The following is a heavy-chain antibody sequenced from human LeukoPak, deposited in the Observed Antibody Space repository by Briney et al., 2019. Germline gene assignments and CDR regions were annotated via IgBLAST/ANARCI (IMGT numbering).Heavy chain of an antibody. V-gene: IGHV3-30*01. Sequence: GGSLRLSCAASGFTFSDYYMSWVRLAPGKGLEWVAVISYDGSNKYYADSVKGRFTISRDNSKNTLYLQMNSLRAEDTAVYYCARDPIYSNQRGYFDYWGQGTLVTVSS. D-gene: IGHD4-11*01. CDR2: ISYDGSNK. J-gene: IGHJ4*02. CDR1: GFTFSDYY. CDR3: ARDPIYSNQRGYFDY.